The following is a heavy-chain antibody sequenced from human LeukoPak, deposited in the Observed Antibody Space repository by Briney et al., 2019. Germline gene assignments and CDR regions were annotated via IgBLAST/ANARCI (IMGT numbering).Heavy chain of an antibody. Sequence: PSETLSLTCTVSGGSISSGGYCWSWIRQHPGKGLEWIGYIYYSGSTYYNPSLKSRVTISVDTSKNQFSLKLSSVTAADTAVYYCARASKYYYDSSGTPPHNWFDPWGQGTLVTVSS. CDR3: ARASKYYYDSSGTPPHNWFDP. V-gene: IGHV4-31*03. CDR2: IYYSGST. J-gene: IGHJ5*02. D-gene: IGHD3-22*01. CDR1: GGSISSGGYC.